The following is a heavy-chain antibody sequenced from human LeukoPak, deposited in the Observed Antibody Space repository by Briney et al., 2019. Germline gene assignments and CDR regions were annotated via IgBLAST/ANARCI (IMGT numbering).Heavy chain of an antibody. J-gene: IGHJ6*03. V-gene: IGHV3-21*01. Sequence: GGSLRLSCAASGFTFSSYEMNWVRQAPGKGLEWVSSISSSSSYIYYADSVKGRFTISRDNAKNSLYLQMNSLRAEDTAVYYCARDPAPDSSGYYYYYYYMDVWGKGTTVTISS. D-gene: IGHD3-22*01. CDR2: ISSSSSYI. CDR3: ARDPAPDSSGYYYYYYYMDV. CDR1: GFTFSSYE.